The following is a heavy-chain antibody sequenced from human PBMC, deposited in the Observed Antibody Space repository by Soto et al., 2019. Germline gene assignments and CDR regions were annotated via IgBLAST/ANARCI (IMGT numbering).Heavy chain of an antibody. CDR3: ARDGHYSSSWYYGYYYGMDV. V-gene: IGHV3-7*01. Sequence: GGSLRLSSAASGFTFSSYWMSWVRQAPGKGLEWVANIKQDGSEKYYVDSVKGRFTISRDNAKNSLYLQMNSLRAEDTAVYYCARDGHYSSSWYYGYYYGMDVWGQGTTVTVSS. D-gene: IGHD6-13*01. CDR2: IKQDGSEK. J-gene: IGHJ6*02. CDR1: GFTFSSYW.